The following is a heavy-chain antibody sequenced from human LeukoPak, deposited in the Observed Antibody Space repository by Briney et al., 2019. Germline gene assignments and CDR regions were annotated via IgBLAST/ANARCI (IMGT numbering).Heavy chain of an antibody. CDR1: GFIFSYYS. CDR2: INSNSNYM. V-gene: IGHV3-21*01. J-gene: IGHJ4*02. CDR3: SGGKLSGY. Sequence: GGSLRLSCAASGFIFSYYSMNWVRQAPGKGLEWVSSINSNSNYMSYADSVKGRFTISRDNAKNSLYLQMTSLRAEDTAVYYCSGGKLSGYWGQGTLVTVSS. D-gene: IGHD2/OR15-2a*01.